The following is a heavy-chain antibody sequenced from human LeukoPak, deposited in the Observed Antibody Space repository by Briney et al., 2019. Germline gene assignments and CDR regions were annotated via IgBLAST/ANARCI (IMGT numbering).Heavy chain of an antibody. V-gene: IGHV3-30*03. CDR3: ARRWFGEAYFDY. CDR1: GFTFSSYG. Sequence: GGSLRLSCAASGFTFSSYGMHWVRQAPGKGLEWVAVISYDGSNKYYADSVKGRFTISRDNSKNTLYLQMNSLRAEDTAVYYCARRWFGEAYFDYWGQGTLVTVSS. D-gene: IGHD3-10*01. J-gene: IGHJ4*02. CDR2: ISYDGSNK.